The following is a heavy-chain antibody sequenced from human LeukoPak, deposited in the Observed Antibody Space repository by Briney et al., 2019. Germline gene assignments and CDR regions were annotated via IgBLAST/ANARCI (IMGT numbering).Heavy chain of an antibody. D-gene: IGHD4-17*01. Sequence: GGSLRLSCAASGFTFSSYSMNWVRQAPGKGLEWVSSISSSSSYIYYADSVKGRFTIPRDNAKNLLYLQMNSLRAEDTAVYYCARDDYGDFYFDYWGQGTLVTVSS. CDR3: ARDDYGDFYFDY. J-gene: IGHJ4*02. V-gene: IGHV3-21*01. CDR2: ISSSSSYI. CDR1: GFTFSSYS.